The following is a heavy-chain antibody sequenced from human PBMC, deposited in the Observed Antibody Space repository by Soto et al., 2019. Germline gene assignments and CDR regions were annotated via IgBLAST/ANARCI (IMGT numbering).Heavy chain of an antibody. V-gene: IGHV1-46*01. D-gene: IGHD4-17*01. CDR1: GYTFTSYY. Sequence: ASVKVSCKASGYTFTSYYMHWVREAPGQGLEWMGIINPSGGSTSYAQKFQGRVTMTRDTSTSTVYMELSSLRSEDTAVYYCARDYTVTTPQGGDYYYGMDVWGQGTTVTVSS. CDR2: INPSGGST. J-gene: IGHJ6*02. CDR3: ARDYTVTTPQGGDYYYGMDV.